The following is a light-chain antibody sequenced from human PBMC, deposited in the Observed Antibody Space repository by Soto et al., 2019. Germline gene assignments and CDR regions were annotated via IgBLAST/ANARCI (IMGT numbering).Light chain of an antibody. CDR3: QQYGGLPRT. CDR1: QSVSSNY. J-gene: IGKJ1*01. Sequence: EIGLTQSPGTVSLSPGERATLSCRASQSVSSNYLAWYQQKPGQAPRLLIYGASIRATGIPDRFSGSGSGTDFTLTISRLEPEDFAVYYCQQYGGLPRTFGQGTKVDIK. CDR2: GAS. V-gene: IGKV3-20*01.